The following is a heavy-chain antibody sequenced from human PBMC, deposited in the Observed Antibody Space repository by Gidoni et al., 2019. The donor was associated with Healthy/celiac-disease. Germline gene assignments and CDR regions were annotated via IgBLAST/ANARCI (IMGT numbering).Heavy chain of an antibody. CDR3: AKARSQVLGSGMDY. V-gene: IGHV3-9*01. J-gene: IGHJ4*02. Sequence: EVQLVESGGGLVQPGRSLRLSCAASGFTFDDYAMHWVRQAPGKGLEWVSGISWNSGSIGYADSVKGRFTISRDNAKNSLYLQMNSLRAEDTALYYCAKARSQVLGSGMDYWGQGTLVTVSS. D-gene: IGHD3-10*01. CDR1: GFTFDDYA. CDR2: ISWNSGSI.